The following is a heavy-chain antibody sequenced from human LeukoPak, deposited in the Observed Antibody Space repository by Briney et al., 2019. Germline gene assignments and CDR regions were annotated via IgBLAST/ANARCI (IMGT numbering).Heavy chain of an antibody. CDR1: GGSISSGDYY. D-gene: IGHD3-3*01. Sequence: SETLSLTCTVSGGSISSGDYYWSWIRQPPGKGLEWIGYIYYSGSTYYNPSLKSRVTISVDTSKNQFSLKLGSVTAADTAVYYCARYQSRLRFLEWLSNFDYWGQGSLVTVSS. J-gene: IGHJ4*02. V-gene: IGHV4-30-4*08. CDR3: ARYQSRLRFLEWLSNFDY. CDR2: IYYSGST.